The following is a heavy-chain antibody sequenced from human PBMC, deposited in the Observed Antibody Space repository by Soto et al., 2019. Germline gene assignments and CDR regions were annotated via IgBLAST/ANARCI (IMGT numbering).Heavy chain of an antibody. CDR3: AYLPCSGGSCYWFSFSGMDV. J-gene: IGHJ6*02. CDR2: IYWDDDK. CDR1: GFSLSTSGVG. Sequence: QITLKESGPTLVNPTKTLTLTCTFSGFSLSTSGVGVAWIRQPPGKALEWLALIYWDDDKRYRPSLESRLTITKDPSKNQGVLTMTNMDSVDTATYYCAYLPCSGGSCYWFSFSGMDVWGQGTTVTVSS. D-gene: IGHD2-15*01. V-gene: IGHV2-5*02.